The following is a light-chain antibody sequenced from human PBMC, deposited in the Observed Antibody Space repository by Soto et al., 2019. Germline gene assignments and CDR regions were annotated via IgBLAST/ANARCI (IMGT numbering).Light chain of an antibody. CDR3: QQYFSSPLT. J-gene: IGKJ4*01. CDR2: WAS. Sequence: DIVMSQSPDSLSLSLVERATIHCKSSQSISYSSINKNYLAWYKQRPGQPPKVLFYWASTRQSGVPDRLSASGSGTDFTLIITSLQEEDVAVYYCQQYFSSPLTFGGGTKVDIK. CDR1: QSISYSSINKNY. V-gene: IGKV4-1*01.